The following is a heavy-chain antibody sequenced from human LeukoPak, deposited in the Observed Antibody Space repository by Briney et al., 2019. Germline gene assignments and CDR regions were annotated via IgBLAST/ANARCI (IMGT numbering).Heavy chain of an antibody. V-gene: IGHV1-18*01. J-gene: IGHJ4*02. CDR2: ISAYNGNT. CDR3: ARSWRHCSGDSCYPIDY. Sequence: RASVKVSCKASGYTFTSYGISWVRQAPGQGLEWMGWISAYNGNTNYAQKLQGRVTMTTDTSTSTAYMELRSLRSDDTAVYYCARSWRHCSGDSCYPIDYWGQGTQVTVSS. D-gene: IGHD2-15*01. CDR1: GYTFTSYG.